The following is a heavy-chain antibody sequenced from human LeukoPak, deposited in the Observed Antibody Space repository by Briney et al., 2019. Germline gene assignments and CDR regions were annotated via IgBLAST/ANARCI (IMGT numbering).Heavy chain of an antibody. Sequence: SETPSLTCAVSGYSISSGYYWGWIRQPPGKGLEWMGRIYHSGSTYYNPSLKSRVTISVDTSKNQFSLKLSSVTAADTAVYYCAILPSGYSYYYYYMDVWGKGTTVTVSS. CDR1: GYSISSGYY. CDR3: AILPSGYSYYYYYMDV. CDR2: IYHSGST. V-gene: IGHV4-38-2*01. J-gene: IGHJ6*03. D-gene: IGHD5-12*01.